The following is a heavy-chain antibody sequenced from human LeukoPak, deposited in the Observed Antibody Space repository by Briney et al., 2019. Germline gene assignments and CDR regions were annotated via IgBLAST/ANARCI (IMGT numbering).Heavy chain of an antibody. CDR2: IYTGGTT. V-gene: IGHV4-4*07. D-gene: IGHD2-15*01. Sequence: PSETLSLTCIVSGGSINNYYWSWIRQPAGKGLEWIGRIYTGGTTNYNPPLKSRVTISVDTSKNQFSLRLSSVTAADTAVYYCARSDIVVVVADTLRYDSSGYFDYWGQGTLVTVSS. CDR1: GGSINNYY. J-gene: IGHJ4*02. CDR3: ARSDIVVVVADTLRYDSSGYFDY.